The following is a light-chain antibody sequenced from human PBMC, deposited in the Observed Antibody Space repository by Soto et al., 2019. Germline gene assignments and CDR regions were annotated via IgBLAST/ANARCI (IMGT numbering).Light chain of an antibody. CDR1: QSVDSRH. CDR3: QHYGASPYT. J-gene: IGKJ2*01. Sequence: EIVFTPSPGTLSLSPGERATLSCWARQSVDSRHLAWYQQKPGQAPRLLIYGASNRATGIPDRFSGSGSGTDFTLTISRLEPEDFAVYYCQHYGASPYTFGQGTELEIK. CDR2: GAS. V-gene: IGKV3-20*01.